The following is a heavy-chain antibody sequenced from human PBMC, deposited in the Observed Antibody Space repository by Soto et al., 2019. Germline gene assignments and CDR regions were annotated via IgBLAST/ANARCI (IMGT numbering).Heavy chain of an antibody. D-gene: IGHD3-22*01. CDR3: ARSYDSSGYYFLGY. Sequence: QVQLQESCPGLVKPSQTLSLTCTVSGGSISSGGYYWSWIRQHPGKGLEWIGYIYYSGSTYYNPSLKRRVTISVDTSKNQFSLKLSSVTAADTAVYYCARSYDSSGYYFLGYWGQGTLVTVSS. V-gene: IGHV4-31*03. CDR1: GGSISSGGYY. CDR2: IYYSGST. J-gene: IGHJ4*02.